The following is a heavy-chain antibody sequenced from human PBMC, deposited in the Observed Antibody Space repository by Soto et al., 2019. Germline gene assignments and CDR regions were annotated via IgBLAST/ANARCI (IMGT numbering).Heavy chain of an antibody. CDR1: GYTFTSYG. J-gene: IGHJ5*02. CDR2: ISAYNSNT. D-gene: IGHD6-6*01. CDR3: ARPSQRVIAACRLDRIWFDP. Sequence: ASVKVSCKASGYTFTSYGISWVRQAPGQGLEWMGWISAYNSNTNYAQKLQGTVTMTTDTSTSTAYMELRSLRSDDTAVYYCARPSQRVIAACRLDRIWFDPWGQGTLVTVSS. V-gene: IGHV1-18*04.